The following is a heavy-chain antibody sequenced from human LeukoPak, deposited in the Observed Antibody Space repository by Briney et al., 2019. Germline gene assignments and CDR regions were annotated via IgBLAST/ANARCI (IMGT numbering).Heavy chain of an antibody. J-gene: IGHJ4*02. CDR3: ARGLGYSGYDIDY. D-gene: IGHD5-12*01. Sequence: SETLSLTCTVSGGSISSYYWSWIRQPPGKGLEWIGYIYYSGSTNYNPSLKSRVTISVDTSKNQFSLKLSSVTAADTAVYYCARGLGYSGYDIDYWGQGTLVTVSS. V-gene: IGHV4-59*01. CDR2: IYYSGST. CDR1: GGSISSYY.